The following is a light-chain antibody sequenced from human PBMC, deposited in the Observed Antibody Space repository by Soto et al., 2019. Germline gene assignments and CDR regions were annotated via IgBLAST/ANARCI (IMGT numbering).Light chain of an antibody. J-gene: IGLJ2*01. V-gene: IGLV2-8*01. CDR1: SSEVGGYNY. Sequence: QSALPQPPSAPGSLGQSVTISCTGTSSEVGGYNYVSWHQQHPGKAPKVMIYEVTKRPPGVPDRFSGSKSGNTASLTVSGLQAEDEADYYCSSFAGGGNPVLLGGGTKLTVL. CDR2: EVT. CDR3: SSFAGGGNPVL.